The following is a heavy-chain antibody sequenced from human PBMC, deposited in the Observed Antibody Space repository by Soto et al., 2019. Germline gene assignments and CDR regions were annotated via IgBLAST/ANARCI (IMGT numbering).Heavy chain of an antibody. CDR3: SRDNRYTYGYFDY. D-gene: IGHD1-1*01. CDR2: LYNSGST. CDR1: GGSVSSGSYY. Sequence: SETLSLTCTVSGGSVSSGSYYWTWIRQPPGKGLEWIGCLYNSGSTNYNPALKSRATISVDTSKNQFSLRLSSVTAADTAVYYFSRDNRYTYGYFDYSGQGTLGTVSS. V-gene: IGHV4-61*01. J-gene: IGHJ4*02.